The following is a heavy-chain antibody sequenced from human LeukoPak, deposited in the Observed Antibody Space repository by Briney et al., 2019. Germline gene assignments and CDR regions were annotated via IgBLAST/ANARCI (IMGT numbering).Heavy chain of an antibody. V-gene: IGHV4-59*12. D-gene: IGHD3-10*01. CDR1: GGSISSYY. CDR3: ARGRVIRAYGSGSYYPNFDY. J-gene: IGHJ4*02. CDR2: IYYSGST. Sequence: SETLSLTCTVSGGSISSYYWSWIRQPPGKGLEWIGYIYYSGSTNYNPSLKSRVTISVDTSKNQFSLKLSSVTAADTAVYYCARGRVIRAYGSGSYYPNFDYWGQGTLVAVSS.